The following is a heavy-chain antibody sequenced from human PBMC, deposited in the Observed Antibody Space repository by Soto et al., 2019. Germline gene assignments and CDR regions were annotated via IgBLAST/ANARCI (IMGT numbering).Heavy chain of an antibody. D-gene: IGHD6-19*01. Sequence: SVKVSCKASGGTFSSYAISWVRQAPGQGLEWMGGIIPIFGTANYAQKLQGRVTMTTDTSTSTAYMELRSLRSDDTAVYYCARVAGWLVYYYYYGLDVWGQGTTVTVSS. CDR1: GGTFSSYA. CDR3: ARVAGWLVYYYYYGLDV. CDR2: IIPIFGTA. V-gene: IGHV1-69*05. J-gene: IGHJ6*02.